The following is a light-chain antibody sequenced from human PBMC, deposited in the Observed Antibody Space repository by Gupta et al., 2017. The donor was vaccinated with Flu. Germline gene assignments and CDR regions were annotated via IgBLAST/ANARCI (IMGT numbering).Light chain of an antibody. CDR1: SCNIENNY. CDR3: GTWDSGLSAV. Sequence: KVTFSCSGSSCNIENNYVSWYQQVPRTAPKLLCYRNNERPSGIPERVTGSKSDTSATLGLTGLQTGDEADDDCGTWDSGLSAVFETGTKVTVL. V-gene: IGLV1-51*02. CDR2: RNN. J-gene: IGLJ1*01.